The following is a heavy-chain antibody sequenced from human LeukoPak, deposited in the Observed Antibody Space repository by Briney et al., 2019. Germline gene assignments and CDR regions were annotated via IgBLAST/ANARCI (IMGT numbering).Heavy chain of an antibody. D-gene: IGHD3-9*01. CDR3: ARALTSSFDP. Sequence: SETLSLTCAVYGGSFSGYYWSWIRQPPGKGLEWIGEINHSGSTNYNPSLKSRVTISVDTSKNQFSLKLSSVTAADTAVYYCARALTSSFDPWGQGTLVTVSS. J-gene: IGHJ5*02. CDR2: INHSGST. CDR1: GGSFSGYY. V-gene: IGHV4-34*01.